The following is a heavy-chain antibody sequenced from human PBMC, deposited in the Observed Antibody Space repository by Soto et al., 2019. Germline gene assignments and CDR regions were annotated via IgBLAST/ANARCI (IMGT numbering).Heavy chain of an antibody. J-gene: IGHJ4*02. V-gene: IGHV1-46*01. Sequence: GASVKVSCKASGYSLTSYYMHWVRRAPGQGLEWMGITNPGDGSTNYAQKFQGRVTMTSDTSTSTVYMEMSNLRAEDTAIYYCARSYVTSRPIDFWGQGTLVTVSS. D-gene: IGHD3-10*02. CDR3: ARSYVTSRPIDF. CDR1: GYSLTSYY. CDR2: TNPGDGST.